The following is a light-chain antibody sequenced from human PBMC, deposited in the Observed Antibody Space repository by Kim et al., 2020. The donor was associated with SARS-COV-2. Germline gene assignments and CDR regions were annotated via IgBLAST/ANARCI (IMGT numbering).Light chain of an antibody. Sequence: SFSPRESAPLACSASLRVSSYLAGYQQKPGQAHRVRIYDVSSRATGIPARFSGSGSGTDFTLTISRLEPEDFAVYYCQQRSYLFTFVPGTKVDIK. CDR1: LRVSSY. CDR3: QQRSYLFT. CDR2: DVS. J-gene: IGKJ3*01. V-gene: IGKV3-11*01.